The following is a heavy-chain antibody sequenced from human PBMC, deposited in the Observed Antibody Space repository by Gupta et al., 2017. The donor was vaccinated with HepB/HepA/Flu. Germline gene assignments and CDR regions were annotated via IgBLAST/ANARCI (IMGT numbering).Heavy chain of an antibody. D-gene: IGHD4-17*01. CDR2: INSVGSTK. CDR3: TRDPEADYDFDY. J-gene: IGHJ4*02. Sequence: EVQLVESGGGLVQPGGSLRLSCTASGFPFSDYGMTWVRQAPGKGLEWVSHINSVGSTKSFADSVKGRFTISRDSVKNTLYLQMNSLRVEDTAVYYCTRDPEADYDFDYWGRGTLVSVSS. CDR1: GFPFSDYG. V-gene: IGHV3-48*03.